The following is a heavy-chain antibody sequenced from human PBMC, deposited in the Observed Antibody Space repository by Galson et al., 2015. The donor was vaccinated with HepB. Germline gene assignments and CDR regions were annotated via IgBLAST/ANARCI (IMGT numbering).Heavy chain of an antibody. CDR2: TRNKANSYTT. V-gene: IGHV3-72*01. CDR3: AKVGPADFGMAIVRPYYYYGMDV. J-gene: IGHJ6*02. CDR1: GFTFSDHY. Sequence: SLRLSCAASGFTFSDHYMDWVRQAPGKGLEWVGRTRNKANSYTTEYAASVKGRFTISRDDSKNSLYLQMNSLRADDAAIYYCAKVGPADFGMAIVRPYYYYGMDVWGQGTTVTVSS. D-gene: IGHD5-12*01.